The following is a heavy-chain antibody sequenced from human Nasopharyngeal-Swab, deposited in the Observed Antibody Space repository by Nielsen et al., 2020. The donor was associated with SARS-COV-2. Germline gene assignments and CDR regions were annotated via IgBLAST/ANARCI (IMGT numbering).Heavy chain of an antibody. Sequence: GESLKISCAASGFTFSSYGMHWVRQAPGKGLEWVAVISYDGSNKYYADSVKGRFTIFRDNSKNTLYLQMNSLRAEDTAVYYCAKPYSVWFGELFPAEYFQHWGQGTLVTVSS. D-gene: IGHD3-10*01. J-gene: IGHJ1*01. CDR2: ISYDGSNK. V-gene: IGHV3-30*18. CDR1: GFTFSSYG. CDR3: AKPYSVWFGELFPAEYFQH.